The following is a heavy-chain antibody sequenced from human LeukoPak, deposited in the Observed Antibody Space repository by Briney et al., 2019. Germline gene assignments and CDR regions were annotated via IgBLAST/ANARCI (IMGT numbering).Heavy chain of an antibody. CDR2: MYASGDF. J-gene: IGHJ4*02. Sequence: PAETLSLTCTVSGGSIGIYFWTWIRQSAAKGLEWLGRMYASGDFNYNPFLKSRVTISVDTSKNQFPLNLNSVTAADTAVYYCARGWAPRGQKSCFDYWGGGTLVTVSS. CDR3: ARGWAPRGQKSCFDY. D-gene: IGHD1-26*01. CDR1: GGSIGIYF. V-gene: IGHV4-4*07.